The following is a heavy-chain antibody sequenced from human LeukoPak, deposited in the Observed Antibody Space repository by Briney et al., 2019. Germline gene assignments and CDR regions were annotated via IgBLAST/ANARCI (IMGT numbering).Heavy chain of an antibody. CDR1: GGSFSGYY. D-gene: IGHD4-23*01. CDR2: INHSGST. J-gene: IGHJ6*03. CDR3: ARGRSGGNSFAYYYYYMDV. Sequence: PSETLSLTCAVYGGSFSGYYWSWIRQPPGKGLEWIGEINHSGSTNYNPSLKSRVTISVDTSKNQFSLKLSSVTAADTAVYYCARGRSGGNSFAYYYYYMDVWGKGTTVTVSS. V-gene: IGHV4-34*01.